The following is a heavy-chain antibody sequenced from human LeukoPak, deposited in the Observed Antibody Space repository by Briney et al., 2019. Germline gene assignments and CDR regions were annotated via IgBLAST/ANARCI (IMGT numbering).Heavy chain of an antibody. CDR3: AKDWIVGATGH. V-gene: IGHV3-30*18. CDR2: ISYDGSNK. D-gene: IGHD1-26*01. CDR1: GFTFSSYG. Sequence: GGSLRLSCAASGFTFSSYGMPWVRQAPGKGLEWVAVISYDGSNKYYADSVKGRFTISRDNSKNTLYLQMNSLRAEDTAVYYCAKDWIVGATGHWGQGTLVTVSS. J-gene: IGHJ4*02.